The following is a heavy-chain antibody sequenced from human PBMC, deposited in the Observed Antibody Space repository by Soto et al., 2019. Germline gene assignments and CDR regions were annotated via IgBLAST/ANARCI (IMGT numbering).Heavy chain of an antibody. CDR1: GFTFSSYG. D-gene: IGHD6-13*01. CDR3: ARKYSSSWYRSYYYGMDV. J-gene: IGHJ6*02. Sequence: GSLRLSCAASGFTFSSYGMHWVRQAPGKGLEWVAVIWYDGSNKYYADSVKGRFTISRDNSKSTLYLQMNSLRAEDTAVYYCARKYSSSWYRSYYYGMDVWGQGTTVTVSS. CDR2: IWYDGSNK. V-gene: IGHV3-33*01.